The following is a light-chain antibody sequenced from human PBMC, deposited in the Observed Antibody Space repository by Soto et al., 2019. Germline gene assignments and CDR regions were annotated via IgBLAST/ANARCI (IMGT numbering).Light chain of an antibody. CDR1: QSVSSN. Sequence: EIVMTQSPATLSVSPGERATLSCRASQSVSSNLAWYQQKPGQAPRLLIYGASTRATGIPARFSGSGSGTEFTLTISSLQYEDFAVYYCQQYNNWHSWTFGQGTKVDIK. CDR2: GAS. J-gene: IGKJ1*01. V-gene: IGKV3-15*01. CDR3: QQYNNWHSWT.